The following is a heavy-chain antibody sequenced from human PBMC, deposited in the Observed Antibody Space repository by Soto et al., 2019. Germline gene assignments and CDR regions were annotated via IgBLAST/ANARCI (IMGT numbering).Heavy chain of an antibody. CDR3: AKDPRGAYYYDSSGYRPSDY. Sequence: EVQLLESGGGLVQPGGSLRRSCAASGFTFSSYAMSWVRQAPGKGLEWVSAISGSGGSTYYADSVKGRFTISRDNSKNTLYLQMNSRRAEDTAVYYCAKDPRGAYYYDSSGYRPSDYWGQGTLVTVSS. CDR1: GFTFSSYA. D-gene: IGHD3-22*01. CDR2: ISGSGGST. J-gene: IGHJ4*02. V-gene: IGHV3-23*01.